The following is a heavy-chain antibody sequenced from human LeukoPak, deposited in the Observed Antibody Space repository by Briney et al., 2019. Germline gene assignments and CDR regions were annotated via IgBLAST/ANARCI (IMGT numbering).Heavy chain of an antibody. Sequence: GGSLRLSCTASGFTFGDYAMRWVRQAPGKGLEWVGFIRSKSYGETTEYAASVKGKFTISRDDSNTIVYLQMNSLKTEDTAVYYCTREVDIVATRWGGFDYWGQGTLVTVSS. CDR3: TREVDIVATRWGGFDY. CDR1: GFTFGDYA. CDR2: IRSKSYGETT. J-gene: IGHJ4*02. V-gene: IGHV3-49*04. D-gene: IGHD5-12*01.